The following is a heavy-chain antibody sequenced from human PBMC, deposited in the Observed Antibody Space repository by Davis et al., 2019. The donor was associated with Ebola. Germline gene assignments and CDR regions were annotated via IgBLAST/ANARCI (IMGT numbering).Heavy chain of an antibody. V-gene: IGHV6-1*01. CDR3: VRGWGRTGMGV. CDR2: TYYSSKWFN. D-gene: IGHD1-26*01. J-gene: IGHJ6*02. Sequence: PSETLSLTCALSGDSVSGKSGAWNWIRQSPSRGLEWLGRTYYSSKWFNDYAVSVKSRITINPDTSKNQFSLQLSSVTPEDTAVYYCVRGWGRTGMGVWGQGTTVIVSS. CDR1: GDSVSGKSGA.